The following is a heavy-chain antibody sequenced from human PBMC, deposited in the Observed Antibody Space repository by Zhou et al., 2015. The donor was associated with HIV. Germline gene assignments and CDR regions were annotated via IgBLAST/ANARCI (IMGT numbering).Heavy chain of an antibody. CDR2: ISFDGSKT. Sequence: QVQLVESGGGVVQPGRSLRLSCAGSGFTFDRYGIHWVRQAPGKGLEWVAHISFDGSKTFYADSVKGRFILSRDNSKNTLSLQMNSLKVDDTAVYYCAKLFWSGYYTDYFYHVDVWGQGTTVTVSS. V-gene: IGHV3-30*18. D-gene: IGHD3-3*01. CDR3: AKLFWSGYYTDYFYHVDV. J-gene: IGHJ6*02. CDR1: GFTFDRYG.